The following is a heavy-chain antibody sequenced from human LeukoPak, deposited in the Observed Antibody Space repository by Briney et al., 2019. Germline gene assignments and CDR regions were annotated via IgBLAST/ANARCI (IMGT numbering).Heavy chain of an antibody. Sequence: GGSLRLSCAASGFTFSSYSMNWVRQAPGKGLVWVSRIDIDGSKTSYADSVKGRFTISRDNAKHTLYLQMNSLRAEDTAVFYCVREREVGFVDVWGKGTTVIVSS. CDR1: GFTFSSYS. J-gene: IGHJ6*04. D-gene: IGHD1-26*01. V-gene: IGHV3-74*03. CDR3: VREREVGFVDV. CDR2: IDIDGSKT.